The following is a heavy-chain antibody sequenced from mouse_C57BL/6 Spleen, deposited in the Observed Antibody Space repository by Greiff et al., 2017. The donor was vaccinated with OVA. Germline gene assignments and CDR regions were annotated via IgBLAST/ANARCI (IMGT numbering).Heavy chain of an antibody. V-gene: IGHV14-3*01. CDR2: IDPANGNT. D-gene: IGHD2-2*01. Sequence: EVQLQQSVAELVRPGASVKLSCTASGFNIKTTYMHWVKQRPEQGLEWIGRIDPANGNTKYAPKFQGKATITADTSSNTAYLQLRSLTSEDTAIYYCARGSMVTTMDYWGQGTSVTVSS. CDR1: GFNIKTTY. CDR3: ARGSMVTTMDY. J-gene: IGHJ4*01.